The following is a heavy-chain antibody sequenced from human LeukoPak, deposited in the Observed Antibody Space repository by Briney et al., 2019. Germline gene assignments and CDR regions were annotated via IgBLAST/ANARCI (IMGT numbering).Heavy chain of an antibody. CDR2: ISGSGGST. CDR1: GFTFSSYA. Sequence: GGSLRLSCAASGFTFSSYALSWVRQAPAKGLEWVSAISGSGGSTYYADSVKGRFTISRDNSKNTLYLQMNSLRAEDTAVYYCAKGSALNLIVLMVYDTYYFDYWGQGTLVTVSS. J-gene: IGHJ4*02. D-gene: IGHD2-8*01. V-gene: IGHV3-23*01. CDR3: AKGSALNLIVLMVYDTYYFDY.